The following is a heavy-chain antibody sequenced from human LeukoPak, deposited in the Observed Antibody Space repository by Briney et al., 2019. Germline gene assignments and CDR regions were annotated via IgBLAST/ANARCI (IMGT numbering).Heavy chain of an antibody. D-gene: IGHD3-10*01. CDR3: ARVLNKLLWVGELPTTRGGMDV. CDR2: ISAYNGNT. V-gene: IGHV1-18*01. Sequence: ASVKVSCKASGFIFTSYGISWVRQAPGQGLEWMGWISAYNGNTNYAQKFQGRVTMTTDTSTRTAYMELRSLRSDDTVVYYCARVLNKLLWVGELPTTRGGMDVWGQGTTVTVSS. CDR1: GFIFTSYG. J-gene: IGHJ6*02.